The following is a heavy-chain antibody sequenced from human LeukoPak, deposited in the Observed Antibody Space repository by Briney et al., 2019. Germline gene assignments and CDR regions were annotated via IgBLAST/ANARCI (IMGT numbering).Heavy chain of an antibody. CDR2: INQDGSEK. Sequence: GGSVRLSCAASGFTFSSYWMSWVRQAPGKGLEWVANINQDGSEKYYVDSVKGRFTISRDNAKNSLYQQMNSLRAEDTAVYYCARDHGVHPPYWGQGTLVTVSS. CDR3: ARDHGVHPPY. J-gene: IGHJ4*02. CDR1: GFTFSSYW. D-gene: IGHD1-1*01. V-gene: IGHV3-7*01.